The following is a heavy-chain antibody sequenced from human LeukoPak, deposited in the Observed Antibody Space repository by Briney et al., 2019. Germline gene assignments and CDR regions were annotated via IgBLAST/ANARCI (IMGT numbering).Heavy chain of an antibody. CDR1: GGSFSGYY. CDR3: AREANYYGSGSYFEGTFDY. V-gene: IGHV4-59*01. Sequence: PSETLSLTCAVYGGSFSGYYWSWIRQPPGKGLEWIGYIYNSGTTYYNPSLKSRVTISIDTSKNEFSLKLTSVTPADTAVYYCAREANYYGSGSYFEGTFDYWGQGSLVTVSS. D-gene: IGHD3-10*01. CDR2: IYNSGTT. J-gene: IGHJ4*02.